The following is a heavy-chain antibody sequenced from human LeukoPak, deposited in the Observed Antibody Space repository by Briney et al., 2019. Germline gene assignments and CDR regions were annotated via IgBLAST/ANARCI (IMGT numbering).Heavy chain of an antibody. CDR3: AREDDFWSGYEDAFDI. D-gene: IGHD3-3*01. CDR2: IYYSGST. V-gene: IGHV4-30-4*08. Sequence: SETLSLTCTVSGGSISSGDYYWSWIRQPPGKGLEWIGYIYYSGSTYYNPSLKSRVTISVDTSKNQFSLKLSSVTAADTAVYYCAREDDFWSGYEDAFDIWGQGTMVTVSS. CDR1: GGSISSGDYY. J-gene: IGHJ3*02.